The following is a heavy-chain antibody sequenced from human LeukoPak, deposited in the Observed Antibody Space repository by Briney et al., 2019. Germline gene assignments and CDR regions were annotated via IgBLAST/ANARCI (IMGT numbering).Heavy chain of an antibody. J-gene: IGHJ6*02. CDR3: AKDLLEGYGMDV. V-gene: IGHV3-30*18. D-gene: IGHD3-3*01. CDR2: ISYDGSNK. CDR1: GFIFSNYW. Sequence: GGSLRLSCVASGFIFSNYWMYWVRQAPGKGLEWVAVISYDGSNKYYADSVKGRFTISRDNSKNTLYLQMNSLRAEDTAVYYCAKDLLEGYGMDVWGQGTTVTVSS.